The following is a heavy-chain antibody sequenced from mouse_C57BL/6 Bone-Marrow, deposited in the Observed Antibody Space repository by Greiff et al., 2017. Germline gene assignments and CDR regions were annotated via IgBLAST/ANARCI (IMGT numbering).Heavy chain of an antibody. V-gene: IGHV1-81*01. CDR1: GYTFTSYG. D-gene: IGHD2-4*01. CDR3: GGSPYYDYAVTWFAY. CDR2: IYPRSGNT. Sequence: VQVVESGAELARPGASVKLSCKASGYTFTSYGISWVKQRTGQGLEWIGEIYPRSGNTYYNEKFKGKATLTADKSSSTAYMELRSLTSEDSAVYFCGGSPYYDYAVTWFAYWGQGTLVTVSA. J-gene: IGHJ3*01.